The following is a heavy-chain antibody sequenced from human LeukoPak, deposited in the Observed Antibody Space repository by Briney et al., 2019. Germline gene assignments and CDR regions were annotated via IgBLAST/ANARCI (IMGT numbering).Heavy chain of an antibody. J-gene: IGHJ4*02. D-gene: IGHD3-22*01. CDR3: ARDYYYDSSGYSNYFDY. V-gene: IGHV1-18*01. CDR1: GYIFTSYG. CDR2: ISAYNGNT. Sequence: WASVKVSCKASGYIFTSYGISWVRQAPGQGLEWMGWISAYNGNTNYAQKLQGRVTMTTDTSTSTAYMELRSLRSDDTAVYYCARDYYYDSSGYSNYFDYWGQGTLVTVSS.